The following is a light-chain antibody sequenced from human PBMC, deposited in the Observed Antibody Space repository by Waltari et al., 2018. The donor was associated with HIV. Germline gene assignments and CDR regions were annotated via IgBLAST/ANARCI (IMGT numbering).Light chain of an antibody. CDR2: QDT. V-gene: IGLV3-1*01. J-gene: IGLJ3*02. CDR1: NLQHKY. Sequence: SYDLTQPPSVSVSSGQTATVTCSGLNLQHKYVSWYQQRSGQSPVLVIYQDTKRPPGIPERFFGSTSENTATLTINETQPLDKAHYSCQAWDSGTIVFGGGTRLTVL. CDR3: QAWDSGTIV.